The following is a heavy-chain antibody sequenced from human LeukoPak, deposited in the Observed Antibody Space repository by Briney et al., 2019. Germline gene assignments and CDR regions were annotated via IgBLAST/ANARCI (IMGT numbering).Heavy chain of an antibody. V-gene: IGHV4-61*02. CDR3: ARVSGSGLLWFGDPRGWFDP. CDR2: IYTSGST. CDR1: GGSISSGSYY. J-gene: IGHJ5*02. Sequence: SETLSLTCTVSGGSISSGSYYWSWIRQPAGKGLEWIGRIYTSGSTNYNPSLKSRVTISVDTSKNQFSLKLSSVTAADTAVYYCARVSGSGLLWFGDPRGWFDPWGQGTLVTVSS. D-gene: IGHD3-10*01.